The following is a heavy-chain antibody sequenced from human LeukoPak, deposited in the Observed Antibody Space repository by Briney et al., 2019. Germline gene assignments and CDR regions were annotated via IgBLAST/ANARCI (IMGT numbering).Heavy chain of an antibody. J-gene: IGHJ4*02. CDR3: ATYYTIFDPFDY. V-gene: IGHV4-38-2*02. Sequence: SGTLSLTCTVSGYSISSGYYWGWIRQPPGQGLEWIGSIYHSGSTHFNPSLKSRVTISVDTSKNQFSLKLSSVTAADTAVYYCATYYTIFDPFDYWGQGTLVTVSS. D-gene: IGHD3-3*01. CDR1: GYSISSGYY. CDR2: IYHSGST.